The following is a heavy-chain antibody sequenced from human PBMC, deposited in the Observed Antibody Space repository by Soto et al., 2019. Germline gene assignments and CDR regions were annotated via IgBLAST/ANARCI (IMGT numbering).Heavy chain of an antibody. V-gene: IGHV3-48*02. D-gene: IGHD1-26*01. Sequence: EVQLVESGGGLVQPGGSLRLSCAASGFTFSSYSMNWVRQAPGKGLEWVSYISRSSSTIYYADSVKGRFTISRDNAKNSLYLQMNGLRDEDTAVYYCARVAGATLADYWGQGTLVTVSS. CDR1: GFTFSSYS. J-gene: IGHJ4*02. CDR2: ISRSSSTI. CDR3: ARVAGATLADY.